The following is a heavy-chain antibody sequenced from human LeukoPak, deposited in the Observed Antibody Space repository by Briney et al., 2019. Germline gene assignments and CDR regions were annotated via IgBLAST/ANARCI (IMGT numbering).Heavy chain of an antibody. CDR2: ISGGGGGK. D-gene: IGHD4-11*01. V-gene: IGHV3-23*01. CDR3: ATLAESSTVF. Sequence: GGSLRLSCAASGFTFSSYTMTWARQAPGKGLEWVSAISGGGGGKYYADSVKDRFTIYRDNSKNTLYLQLNTLRAEDTAVYYCATLAESSTVFWGQGTLVTVSS. J-gene: IGHJ4*02. CDR1: GFTFSSYT.